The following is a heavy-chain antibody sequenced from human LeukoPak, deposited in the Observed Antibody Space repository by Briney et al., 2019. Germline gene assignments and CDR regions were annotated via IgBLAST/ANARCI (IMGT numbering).Heavy chain of an antibody. CDR2: MYSGGST. V-gene: IGHV3-53*01. J-gene: IGHJ4*02. CDR3: ASGEYYYDTSGYFEGS. CDR1: WFTVSSNY. D-gene: IGHD3-22*01. Sequence: GGSLRLSCAASWFTVSSNYMSWVRQAPGMGLEWVSVMYSGGSTYYADSVKGRFTIPRDNSKKTLYLQMSSLRAEETAVYYCASGEYYYDTSGYFEGSWGQGTLVTVSS.